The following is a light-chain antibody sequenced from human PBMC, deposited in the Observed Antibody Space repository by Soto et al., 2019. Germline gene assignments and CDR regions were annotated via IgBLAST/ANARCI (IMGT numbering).Light chain of an antibody. CDR2: KAS. CDR1: QSISSW. V-gene: IGKV1-5*03. J-gene: IGKJ1*01. Sequence: DLQMTQSPSTLSASVGDRVTITGRASQSISSWLAWYQQKPGKAPKLLIYKASSLESGVPSRFSGSGSGTEFTLTISSLQPDDFATYYCQQYNSYPWTFGQGTKVEIK. CDR3: QQYNSYPWT.